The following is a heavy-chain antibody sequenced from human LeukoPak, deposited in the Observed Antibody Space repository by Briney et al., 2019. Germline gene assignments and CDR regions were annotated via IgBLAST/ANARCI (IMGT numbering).Heavy chain of an antibody. J-gene: IGHJ1*01. CDR3: ARETSGQGYFQY. D-gene: IGHD3-3*01. CDR1: GYSISSGYY. CDR2: IYHSGST. Sequence: SETVSLTCTVSGYSISSGYYWGWIRQPPGKGLEWIGSIYHSGSTYYNPSLKSRVTISIDTSKNQFSLKLSSVTAADTAVYYCARETSGQGYFQYWGQGTLVTVSS. V-gene: IGHV4-38-2*02.